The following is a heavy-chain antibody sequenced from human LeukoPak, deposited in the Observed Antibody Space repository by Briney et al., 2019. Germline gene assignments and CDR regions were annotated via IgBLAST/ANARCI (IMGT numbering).Heavy chain of an antibody. J-gene: IGHJ3*02. D-gene: IGHD3-22*01. CDR1: GGSFSGYY. Sequence: PSETLSLTCAVYGGSFSGYYWSWIRQLPGKGLEWIGEINHSGSTNYNPSLKSRVTISVDTSKNQFSLKLSSVTAADTAVYYCARVYYYDSSGYRIFWDAFDIWGQGTMVTVSS. CDR3: ARVYYYDSSGYRIFWDAFDI. CDR2: INHSGST. V-gene: IGHV4-34*01.